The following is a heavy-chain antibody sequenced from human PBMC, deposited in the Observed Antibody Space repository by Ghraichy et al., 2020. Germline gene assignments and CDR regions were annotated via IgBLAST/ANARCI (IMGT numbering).Heavy chain of an antibody. CDR1: GFSFSTYG. J-gene: IGHJ4*02. CDR3: ARGDSRGGFDS. V-gene: IGHV3-48*01. CDR2: IRNTGSTM. Sequence: GVLRLSCTASGFSFSTYGMNWVRQAPGKGLEWVAYIRNTGSTMYYADSMKGRFTVSRDNAKNSMFLQMNSLRAEDTALYYCARGDSRGGFDSWGQGTLVTVSS. D-gene: IGHD2-15*01.